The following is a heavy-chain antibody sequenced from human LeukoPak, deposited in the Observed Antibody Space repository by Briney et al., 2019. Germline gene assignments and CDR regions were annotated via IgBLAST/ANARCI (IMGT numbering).Heavy chain of an antibody. CDR2: IIPSGHTT. Sequence: GGSLRLSCTASGFTFGDYFMNWVRQAPGKGLEWVSGIIPSGHTTYYADSVRGRFTISRDNSRNTVYLQMNSLRAEDTAVYYCAKDDRWLQFCCWGQGTLVTVSA. V-gene: IGHV3-23*01. CDR1: GFTFGDYF. D-gene: IGHD5-24*01. CDR3: AKDDRWLQFCC. J-gene: IGHJ4*02.